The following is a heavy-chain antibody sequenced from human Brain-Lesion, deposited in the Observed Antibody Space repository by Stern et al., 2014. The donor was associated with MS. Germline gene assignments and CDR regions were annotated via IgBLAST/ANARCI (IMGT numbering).Heavy chain of an antibody. CDR3: AKDRQYLTYFFDH. CDR1: GFTFGSCA. Sequence: VQLEESGGGVVQPGRPLRLSCVASGFTFGSCAMHWVRQAPGKGLEWVAGVSYDGSNKYYADSVKGRFTISRDNSHNTLYMQMSSLRPEDTAVYYCAKDRQYLTYFFDHWGQGSLVTVSS. D-gene: IGHD2/OR15-2a*01. V-gene: IGHV3-30*18. J-gene: IGHJ5*02. CDR2: VSYDGSNK.